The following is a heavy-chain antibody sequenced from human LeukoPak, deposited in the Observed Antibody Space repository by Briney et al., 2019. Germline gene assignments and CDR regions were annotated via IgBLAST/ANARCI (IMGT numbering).Heavy chain of an antibody. CDR2: INTNTGNP. CDR3: AREAERWYSSGWYVDY. CDR1: GYTFTSYA. Sequence: GASVKVSCKASGYTFTSYAMNWVRQAPGQGLEWMGWINTNTGNPTYAQGFTGRFVFSLDTSVSTAYLQISSLKAEDTAVYYCAREAERWYSSGWYVDYWGQGTLVTVSS. J-gene: IGHJ4*02. V-gene: IGHV7-4-1*02. D-gene: IGHD6-19*01.